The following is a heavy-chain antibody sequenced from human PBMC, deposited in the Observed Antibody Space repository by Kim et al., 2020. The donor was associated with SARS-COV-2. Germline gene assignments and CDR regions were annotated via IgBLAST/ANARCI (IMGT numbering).Heavy chain of an antibody. V-gene: IGHV3-66*01. Sequence: GGSLRLSCAASGFSVSDNYMTWVRQAPGKGPEWVSVIYSGGSTYYADSVKGRFTISRDSSMNTVHLQMNSLSAEDTAVYYCARDGYDLWSPPQGMDVWGQGTTVTVSS. CDR1: GFSVSDNY. J-gene: IGHJ6*02. CDR2: IYSGGST. CDR3: ARDGYDLWSPPQGMDV. D-gene: IGHD3-3*01.